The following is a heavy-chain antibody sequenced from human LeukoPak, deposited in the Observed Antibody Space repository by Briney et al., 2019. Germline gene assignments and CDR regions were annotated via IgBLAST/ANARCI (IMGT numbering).Heavy chain of an antibody. V-gene: IGHV1-8*01. D-gene: IGHD3-9*01. CDR2: MNPNCGNT. CDR1: GYTFTSYD. CDR3: ARXTRGDILTGYSLGY. Sequence: ASVKVSCKASGYTFTSYDINWVRQATGQGLEWMGWMNPNCGNTGYAQKFQGRVTMTRNTSISIAYMEVSSLRSEDTAVYYCARXTRGDILTGYSLGYWGQGTLVTVSS. J-gene: IGHJ4*02.